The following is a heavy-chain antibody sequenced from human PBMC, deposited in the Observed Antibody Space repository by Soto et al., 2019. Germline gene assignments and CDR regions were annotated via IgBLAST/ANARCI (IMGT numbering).Heavy chain of an antibody. Sequence: LRLSCEASGFTFSAYWMHWVRQAPGKGLEWVSRINSDGSGTTYADSVQGRFTISRDNAKNTVFLQMTSLRAEDTAVYYCARVNTLTGAWPFDYWGQGALVTVSS. CDR3: ARVNTLTGAWPFDY. CDR1: GFTFSAYW. D-gene: IGHD2-2*02. J-gene: IGHJ4*02. V-gene: IGHV3-74*01. CDR2: INSDGSGT.